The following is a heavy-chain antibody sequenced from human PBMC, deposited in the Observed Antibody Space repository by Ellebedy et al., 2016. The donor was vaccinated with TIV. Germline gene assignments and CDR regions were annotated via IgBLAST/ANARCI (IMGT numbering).Heavy chain of an antibody. V-gene: IGHV1-69*13. D-gene: IGHD3-10*01. Sequence: AASVKVSCKASGGTFSSYAISWVRQAPGQGLEWMGGIIPIFGTANYAQKFQGRVTITADESTSTAYMELSSLRSEDTAVYYCARGVRVGFGESIYGMDVWGQGTTVTVSS. CDR2: IIPIFGTA. CDR1: GGTFSSYA. CDR3: ARGVRVGFGESIYGMDV. J-gene: IGHJ6*02.